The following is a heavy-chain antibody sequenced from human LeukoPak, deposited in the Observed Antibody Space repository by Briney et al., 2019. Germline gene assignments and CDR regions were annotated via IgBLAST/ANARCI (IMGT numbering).Heavy chain of an antibody. CDR2: IRYDGSNK. CDR1: GFTFSSYG. D-gene: IGHD1/OR15-1a*01. Sequence: PGGSLRLSCAASGFTFSSYGMHWVRQAPGKGLEWVAFIRYDGSNKYYADSVKGRFTISRDNSKNTLYLQMNSLRAEDTAVYYCAKGWTNALFGVDYWGQGTLVTVSS. CDR3: AKGWTNALFGVDY. V-gene: IGHV3-30*02. J-gene: IGHJ4*02.